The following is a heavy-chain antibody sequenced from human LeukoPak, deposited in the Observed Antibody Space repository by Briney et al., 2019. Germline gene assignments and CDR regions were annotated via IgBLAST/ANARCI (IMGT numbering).Heavy chain of an antibody. D-gene: IGHD6-13*01. CDR3: ARVPYSSSWYAGDWFDP. CDR2: INHSGST. J-gene: IGHJ5*02. V-gene: IGHV4-39*07. CDR1: GASISSSNYY. Sequence: SETLSLPFAVSGASISSSNYYWSWIRHPPGKGPGWVGGINHSGSTNYNPSLKSRVTISVDTSKNQFSLKLSSVTAADTAVYYCARVPYSSSWYAGDWFDPWGQGTLVTVSS.